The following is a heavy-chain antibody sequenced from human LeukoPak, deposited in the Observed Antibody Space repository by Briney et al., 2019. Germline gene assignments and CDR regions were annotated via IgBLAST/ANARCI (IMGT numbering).Heavy chain of an antibody. CDR1: GFIFSNYA. V-gene: IGHV3-23*01. CDR2: INGSGDTT. J-gene: IGHJ5*01. Sequence: PGGSLRLSCAASGFIFSNYAMSWVRQAPGKGLEWVSVINGSGDTTYYADSVKGRFTISRDNSKNTLYLQMNSLRAEDTAVYYCARDNWVDCWGQGTLVTVSS. CDR3: ARDNWVDC.